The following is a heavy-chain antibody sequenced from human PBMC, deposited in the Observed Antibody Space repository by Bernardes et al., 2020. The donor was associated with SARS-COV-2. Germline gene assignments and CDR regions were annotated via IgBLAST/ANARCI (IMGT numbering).Heavy chain of an antibody. Sequence: GGSLSLSCAASGFTFSSYAMHWVRQAPGKGLEWVAVISYDGSNKNYADSVKGRFTISRDNSKNTLYLQMNSLSAEDTAGYYCAREGEWGLTMVLYYFDYWGQGTLVTVAS. J-gene: IGHJ4*02. D-gene: IGHD3-10*01. CDR1: GFTFSSYA. CDR2: ISYDGSNK. V-gene: IGHV3-30-3*01. CDR3: AREGEWGLTMVLYYFDY.